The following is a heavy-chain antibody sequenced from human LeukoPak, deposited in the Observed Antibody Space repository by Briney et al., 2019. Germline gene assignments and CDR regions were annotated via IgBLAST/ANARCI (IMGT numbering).Heavy chain of an antibody. CDR2: IIPIFGIA. CDR3: ARTAPHKYCSSTSCYGGWFDP. D-gene: IGHD2-2*01. J-gene: IGHJ5*02. CDR1: GGTFSSYA. V-gene: IGHV1-69*04. Sequence: SVKVSCKASGGTFSSYAISWVRQAPGQGLEWMGRIIPIFGIANYAQKFQGRVTITADKSTSTAYMELSSLRSEDTAVYYCARTAPHKYCSSTSCYGGWFDPWGQGTLDTVSS.